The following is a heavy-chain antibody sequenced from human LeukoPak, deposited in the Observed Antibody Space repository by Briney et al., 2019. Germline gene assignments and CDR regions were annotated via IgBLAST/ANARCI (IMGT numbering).Heavy chain of an antibody. CDR2: MYYSGST. Sequence: SETLSLTCSVSGGSIRSYYWSWIRQPPGKGLEWIGYMYYSGSTNYNPSLKSRVTISVDTSKNQFSLKLSSLTAADTAVYYCARVRALSYYDSSGDLYYFDYWGQGTLVTVSS. CDR1: GGSIRSYY. J-gene: IGHJ4*02. V-gene: IGHV4-59*01. D-gene: IGHD3-22*01. CDR3: ARVRALSYYDSSGDLYYFDY.